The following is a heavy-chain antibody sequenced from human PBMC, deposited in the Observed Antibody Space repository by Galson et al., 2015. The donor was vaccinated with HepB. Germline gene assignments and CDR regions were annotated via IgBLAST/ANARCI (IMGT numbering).Heavy chain of an antibody. CDR2: IDPSDSYT. V-gene: IGHV5-10-1*01. D-gene: IGHD5-24*01. J-gene: IGHJ6*02. CDR1: GYSFTSYW. Sequence: QSGAEVKKPGESLRISCKGSGYSFTSYWISWVRRMPGKGLEWMGRIDPSDSYTNYSPSFQGHVTISADKSISTAYLQWSSLKASDTAMYYCARQEGMATTTGGYYYYYYGMDVWGQGTTVTVSS. CDR3: ARQEGMATTTGGYYYYYYGMDV.